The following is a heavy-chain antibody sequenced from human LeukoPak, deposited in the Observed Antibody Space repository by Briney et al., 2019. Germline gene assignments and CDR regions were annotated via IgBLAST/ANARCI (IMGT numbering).Heavy chain of an antibody. D-gene: IGHD2-21*01. CDR3: AKSIVLPDY. Sequence: GGSLRLSCTASGCSFSSYWVHWGRKAPGQGQEWVANIKQDGGEIYYLDSVKGRFTISRDNAKNSLFLQMNSLRAEDTAVYYCAKSIVLPDYWGQGTLVTVSS. V-gene: IGHV3-7*01. CDR2: IKQDGGEI. J-gene: IGHJ4*02. CDR1: GCSFSSYW.